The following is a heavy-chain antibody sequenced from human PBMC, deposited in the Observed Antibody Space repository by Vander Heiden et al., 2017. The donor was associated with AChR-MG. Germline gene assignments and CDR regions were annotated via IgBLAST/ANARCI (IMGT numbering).Heavy chain of an antibody. CDR1: GDSISRGTYY. CDR3: AREQQQRVGSWIDP. Sequence: QVQLQESGPGLVKPSQTLSLTCSVSGDSISRGTYYWSWIRQHPGKGLEWIGYISYSGSTYYNPSLKSRVSISVDTSKNQFSLKLNSVTAADTAVYYCAREQQQRVGSWIDPWGQGTLVTVSS. V-gene: IGHV4-31*03. D-gene: IGHD1-1*01. CDR2: ISYSGST. J-gene: IGHJ5*02.